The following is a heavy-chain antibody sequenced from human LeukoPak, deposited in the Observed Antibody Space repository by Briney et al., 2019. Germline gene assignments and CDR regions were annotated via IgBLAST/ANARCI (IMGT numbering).Heavy chain of an antibody. CDR1: GYTFTGYY. Sequence: ASVKVSCKASGYTFTGYYMHWARQAPGQGLEWMGWINPNSGGTNYAQKFQGRVTMTRDTSISTAYMELSRLRSDDTAVYYCARVGHDCSGGSCSARYYFDYWGQGTLVTVSS. CDR3: ARVGHDCSGGSCSARYYFDY. V-gene: IGHV1-2*02. D-gene: IGHD2-15*01. CDR2: INPNSGGT. J-gene: IGHJ4*02.